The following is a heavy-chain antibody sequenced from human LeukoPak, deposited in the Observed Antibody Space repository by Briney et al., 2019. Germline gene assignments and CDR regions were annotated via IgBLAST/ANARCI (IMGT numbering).Heavy chain of an antibody. CDR1: GYTFTGYY. Sequence: ASVKVSCKASGYTFTGYYMHWVRQAPGQGLEWMGWINANSGGTNYAQKFQGRVTMTRDTSISTAYMELSRLRSDDTAVYYCARSSRYDIWAGYPYWGQGTPGHRLP. D-gene: IGHD3-9*01. CDR3: ARSSRYDIWAGYPY. J-gene: IGHJ4*02. V-gene: IGHV1-2*02. CDR2: INANSGGT.